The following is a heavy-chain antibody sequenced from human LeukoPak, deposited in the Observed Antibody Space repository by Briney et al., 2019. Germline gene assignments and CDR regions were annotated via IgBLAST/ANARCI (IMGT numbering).Heavy chain of an antibody. CDR3: AREEGYCSSTSCYPASFLDY. Sequence: SETLSLTCTVSGGSISNFYWNWIRQPPGKGLGWIGYVYYSGSTNYNPSFKSRVTISVDTSKNQFSLKLNSVTAADTAVYYCAREEGYCSSTSCYPASFLDYWGQGTLVTVSS. V-gene: IGHV4-59*01. D-gene: IGHD2-2*01. CDR1: GGSISNFY. J-gene: IGHJ4*02. CDR2: VYYSGST.